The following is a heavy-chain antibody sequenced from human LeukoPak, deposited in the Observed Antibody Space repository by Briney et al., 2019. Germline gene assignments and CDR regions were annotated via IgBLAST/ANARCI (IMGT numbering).Heavy chain of an antibody. V-gene: IGHV1-18*01. Sequence: GASVKVSCKISDYTFSSDGFTWVRQAPGKGLEWMGWINAYNGNKNYAPKFQGRVTLTIDTSTNTAYMDLRSLRSDDTAIYYCANRGQQLYDYWGQGTLVTVSS. CDR2: INAYNGNK. D-gene: IGHD6-13*01. J-gene: IGHJ4*02. CDR3: ANRGQQLYDY. CDR1: DYTFSSDG.